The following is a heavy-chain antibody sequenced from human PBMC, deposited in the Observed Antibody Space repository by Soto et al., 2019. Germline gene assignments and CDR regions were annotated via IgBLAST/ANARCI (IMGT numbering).Heavy chain of an antibody. D-gene: IGHD3-10*01. CDR3: ARGDRGGSGSPASYYYSGLDV. V-gene: IGHV3-23*01. J-gene: IGHJ6*02. CDR2: VSAGGDKT. Sequence: DVQLLESGGHLVQPGGSLRLSCAASGFTFSSYAMSWVRQAPGKGLEWVSSVSAGGDKTYYSDSVKGRFTISSNNSNNELFLQMNRLRIEDTALYYCARGDRGGSGSPASYYYSGLDVWGQGTTVTVS. CDR1: GFTFSSYA.